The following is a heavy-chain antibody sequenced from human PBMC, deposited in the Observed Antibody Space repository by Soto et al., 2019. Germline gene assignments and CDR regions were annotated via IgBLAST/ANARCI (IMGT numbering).Heavy chain of an antibody. Sequence: KPSETLSLTCTVSGGSISSSSYYWGWIRQPPGKGLEWIGSIYYSGSTYYNPSLKSRVTISVDTSKNQFSLKLSSVTAADTAVYYCATRTDIMAAAGSEYFQHWGQGTLVTGSS. CDR2: IYYSGST. CDR1: GGSISSSSYY. V-gene: IGHV4-39*01. CDR3: ATRTDIMAAAGSEYFQH. D-gene: IGHD6-13*01. J-gene: IGHJ1*01.